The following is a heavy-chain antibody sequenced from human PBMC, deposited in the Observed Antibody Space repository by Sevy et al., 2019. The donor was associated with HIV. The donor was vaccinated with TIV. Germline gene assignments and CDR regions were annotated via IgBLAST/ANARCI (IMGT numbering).Heavy chain of an antibody. CDR2: INTNTGNP. Sequence: ASVKVSCKASGYTFTSYAMNWVRQAPGQGLEWMGWINTNTGNPTYAQGFTGRFVFSLDTSDSTAYLQISSLKAEDTAVYYCARKVTGHYYGSGSYLNWFDPWGQGTLVTVSS. CDR3: ARKVTGHYYGSGSYLNWFDP. V-gene: IGHV7-4-1*02. J-gene: IGHJ5*02. D-gene: IGHD3-10*01. CDR1: GYTFTSYA.